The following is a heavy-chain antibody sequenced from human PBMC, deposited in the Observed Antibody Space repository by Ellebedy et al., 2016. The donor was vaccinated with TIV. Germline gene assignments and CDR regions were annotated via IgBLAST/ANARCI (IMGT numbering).Heavy chain of an antibody. V-gene: IGHV3-7*01. CDR1: GFTFRSYW. D-gene: IGHD5-24*01. J-gene: IGHJ4*02. CDR3: ARDIGYNRFDH. Sequence: GESLKISCAASGFTFRSYWMGWVRQAPGKGLEWVANINADGSLEYYVDSVKGRFTISRDNAKNSLCLQMNSLRAEDTALYYCARDIGYNRFDHWGQGNLVTVSA. CDR2: INADGSLE.